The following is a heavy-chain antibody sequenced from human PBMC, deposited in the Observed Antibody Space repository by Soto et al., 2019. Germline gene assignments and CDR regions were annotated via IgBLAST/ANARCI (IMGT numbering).Heavy chain of an antibody. Sequence: PSETLSLTCTVSGGSISSYYWSWIRQPPGKGLEWIGYIYYSGSTNYNPSLKSRVTISVDTSKNQFSLKLSSVTAADTAVYYCARGYRTDLFDYWGQGTLVTVSS. CDR3: ARGYRTDLFDY. D-gene: IGHD2-2*02. CDR1: GGSISSYY. J-gene: IGHJ4*02. CDR2: IYYSGST. V-gene: IGHV4-59*01.